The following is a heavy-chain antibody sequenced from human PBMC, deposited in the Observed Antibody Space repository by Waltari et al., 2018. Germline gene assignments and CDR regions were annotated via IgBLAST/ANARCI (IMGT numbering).Heavy chain of an antibody. CDR3: ARPMVQGRRAGYMDV. CDR2: INHSGST. Sequence: QVQLQQWGAGLLQPSETLSLTCAVYGGSFSGYYWTWIRAPPGKWLEWIGEINHSGSTNSNPSLKSRVTISVDTSKNQFSLKLSSVTAADTAVYYCARPMVQGRRAGYMDVWGKGTTVTVSS. CDR1: GGSFSGYY. D-gene: IGHD3-10*01. J-gene: IGHJ6*03. V-gene: IGHV4-34*01.